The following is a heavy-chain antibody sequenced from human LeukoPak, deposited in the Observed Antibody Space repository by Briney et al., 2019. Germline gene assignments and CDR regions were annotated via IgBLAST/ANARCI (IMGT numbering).Heavy chain of an antibody. CDR1: GGSFSGYY. V-gene: IGHV4-34*01. D-gene: IGHD6-6*01. CDR3: ARHEGSAARVRGYFDY. J-gene: IGHJ4*02. Sequence: SETLSLTCAVYGGSFSGYYWSWLRQPPGKGLEWIGEINHSGSTNYNPSLKSRVTISVDTSKNQFSLKLSSVTAADTAVYYCARHEGSAARVRGYFDYWGQGTLVTVSS. CDR2: INHSGST.